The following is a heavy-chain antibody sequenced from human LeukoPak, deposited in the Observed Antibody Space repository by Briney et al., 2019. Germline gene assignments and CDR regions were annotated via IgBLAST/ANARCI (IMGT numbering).Heavy chain of an antibody. D-gene: IGHD6-13*01. CDR3: ARVNEQQLGNYDY. J-gene: IGHJ4*02. V-gene: IGHV4-31*03. CDR1: GGSISSGGYY. Sequence: PSETLSLTCTVSGGSISSGGYYWSWTRQHPGKGLEWIGYIYYSGSTYYNPSLKSRVTISVDTSKNQFSLKLSSVTAADTAVYYCARVNEQQLGNYDYWGQGTLVTVSS. CDR2: IYYSGST.